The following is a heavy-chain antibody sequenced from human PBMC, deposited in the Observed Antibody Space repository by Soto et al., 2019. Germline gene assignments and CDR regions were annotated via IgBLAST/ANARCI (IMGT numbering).Heavy chain of an antibody. D-gene: IGHD3-16*01. CDR1: GFSFSKYW. J-gene: IGHJ4*02. CDR3: AKLGGFDY. V-gene: IGHV3-74*01. Sequence: EVQLVESGGGLVQPGGSLRLSCAASGFSFSKYWMHWVRQAPGKGLVWVSHITSDGSTTTYADSVKGRFTVSRDNAKNTVYLLMNSLRAEDPAVYYCAKLGGFDYWGRGTLVTVSA. CDR2: ITSDGSTT.